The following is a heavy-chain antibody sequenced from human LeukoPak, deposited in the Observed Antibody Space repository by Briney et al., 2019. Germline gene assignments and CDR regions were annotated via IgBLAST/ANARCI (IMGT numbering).Heavy chain of an antibody. Sequence: SETLSLTCTVSGDSISSYYWSWIRQPAGRGLEWIGRMFISGSTIYNPSLKSRVTISLDTSKIQFSLKLTSVTAADTAVYYCARDGGATGGFDPWGQGTLVTVSS. V-gene: IGHV4-4*07. CDR2: MFISGST. D-gene: IGHD3-16*01. CDR3: ARDGGATGGFDP. CDR1: GDSISSYY. J-gene: IGHJ5*02.